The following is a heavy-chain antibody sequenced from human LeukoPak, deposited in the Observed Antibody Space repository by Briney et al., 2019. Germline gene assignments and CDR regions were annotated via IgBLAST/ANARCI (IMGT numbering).Heavy chain of an antibody. CDR1: GGTFSSYA. J-gene: IGHJ6*02. Sequence: ASVKVSCKASGGTFSSYAISWVRQAPGQGLEWMGGIIPIFGTANYAQKFQGRVTITAGESTSTAYMELSSLRSEDTAVYYCARDLGLRFLDPLYYYYGMDVWGQGTTVTVSS. CDR3: ARDLGLRFLDPLYYYYGMDV. V-gene: IGHV1-69*13. D-gene: IGHD3-3*01. CDR2: IIPIFGTA.